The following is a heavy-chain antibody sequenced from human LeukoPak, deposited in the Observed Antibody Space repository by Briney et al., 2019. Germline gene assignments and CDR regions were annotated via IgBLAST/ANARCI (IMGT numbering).Heavy chain of an antibody. J-gene: IGHJ6*03. CDR3: ARRIAAAGPLYYYYYMDV. D-gene: IGHD6-13*01. V-gene: IGHV4-59*08. Sequence: SETLSLTCTVSGGSISSYYWSWIRQPPGKGLEWIGYIYYSGSTYYNPSLKSRVTISVDTSKNQFSLKLSSVTAADTAVYYCARRIAAAGPLYYYYYMDVWGKGTTVTVSS. CDR1: GGSISSYY. CDR2: IYYSGST.